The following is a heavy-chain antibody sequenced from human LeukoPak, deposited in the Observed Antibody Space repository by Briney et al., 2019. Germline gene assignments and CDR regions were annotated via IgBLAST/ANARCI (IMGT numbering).Heavy chain of an antibody. J-gene: IGHJ5*02. CDR2: IYYSGST. D-gene: IGHD3-16*02. CDR1: GGSISSYY. Sequence: PSETLSLTCTVSGGSISSYYWSWIRQPPGKGLEWIGYIYYSGSTNYNPSLKSRVTISVDTSKNQFSLKLSSVTAADTAVYYCARNSYDYVWGSYRSHNWFDPWGQGTLVTVSS. V-gene: IGHV4-59*01. CDR3: ARNSYDYVWGSYRSHNWFDP.